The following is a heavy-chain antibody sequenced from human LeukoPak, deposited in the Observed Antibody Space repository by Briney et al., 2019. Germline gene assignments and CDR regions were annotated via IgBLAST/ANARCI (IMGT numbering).Heavy chain of an antibody. Sequence: QPGGSLRLSCAASGFTVSSNYMSWVRQAPGKGLEWVSVLFTGGGRTLYADSVKGRFTISGDTSRTTLYLQMNGLRAEDTAVYYCAKECDYSPGHKFDLWGQGTLVTVSS. CDR2: LFTGGGRT. CDR3: AKECDYSPGHKFDL. J-gene: IGHJ4*02. V-gene: IGHV3-53*01. D-gene: IGHD3-10*01. CDR1: GFTVSSNY.